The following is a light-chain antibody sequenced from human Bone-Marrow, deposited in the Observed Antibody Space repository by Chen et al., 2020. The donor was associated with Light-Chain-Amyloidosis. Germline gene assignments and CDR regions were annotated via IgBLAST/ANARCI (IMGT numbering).Light chain of an antibody. Sequence: DTQMTQSPSTLSVSVGDRVTITCRASQSISTWLAWYQQKPGKAPKLLISKASNLESGVPSRFSGSGSGTELTLTISSLQPDDFATYYCQQYNSYWTFGQGTKVEIK. V-gene: IGKV1-5*03. CDR1: QSISTW. J-gene: IGKJ1*01. CDR3: QQYNSYWT. CDR2: KAS.